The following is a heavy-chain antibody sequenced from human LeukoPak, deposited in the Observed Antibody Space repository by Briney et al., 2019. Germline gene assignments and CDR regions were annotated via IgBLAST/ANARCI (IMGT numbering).Heavy chain of an antibody. D-gene: IGHD1-26*01. CDR3: ARGGSGSYYSVDY. CDR1: GGSISSYY. V-gene: IGHV4-34*01. Sequence: SETLSLTCTVSGGSISSYYWSWIRQPPGKGLEWIGEINHSGSTNYNPSLKSRVTISVDTSKNQFSLKLSSVTAADTAVYYCARGGSGSYYSVDYWGQGTLVTVSS. J-gene: IGHJ4*02. CDR2: INHSGST.